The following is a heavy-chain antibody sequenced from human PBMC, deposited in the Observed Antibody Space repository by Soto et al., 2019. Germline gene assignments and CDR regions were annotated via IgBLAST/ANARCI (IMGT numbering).Heavy chain of an antibody. J-gene: IGHJ6*02. CDR3: ARDPISYYDFWSGYPGPYGMDV. D-gene: IGHD3-3*01. Sequence: GGSLRLSCAASGFTFSSYSMNWVRQAPGKGLEWVSYISSSSSTIYYADSVKGRFTISRDNSKNTLYLQMNSLRAEDTAVYYCARDPISYYDFWSGYPGPYGMDVWGQGTTVTVSS. CDR1: GFTFSSYS. CDR2: ISSSSSTI. V-gene: IGHV3-48*01.